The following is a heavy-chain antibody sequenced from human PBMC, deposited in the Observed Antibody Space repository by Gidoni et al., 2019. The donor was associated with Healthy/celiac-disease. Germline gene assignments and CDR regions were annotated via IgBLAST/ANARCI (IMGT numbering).Heavy chain of an antibody. CDR2: ISSSGSTI. Sequence: EVQLVESGGGLVQPGGSLRLSCAASGFPFSSYEMNWVRQAPGKGLELVSYISSSGSTIYYADSVKGRFTISRDNAKNSLYLQMNSLRAEDTAVYYCARAQRITIFGAFDYWGQGTLVTVSS. V-gene: IGHV3-48*03. CDR1: GFPFSSYE. D-gene: IGHD3-3*01. J-gene: IGHJ4*02. CDR3: ARAQRITIFGAFDY.